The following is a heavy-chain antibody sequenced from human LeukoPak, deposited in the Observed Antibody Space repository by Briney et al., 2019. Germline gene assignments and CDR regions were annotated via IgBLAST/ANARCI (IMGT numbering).Heavy chain of an antibody. CDR3: ARQGYCSSTSCYKGGGSYFDY. CDR2: IYHSGST. V-gene: IGHV4-38-2*01. J-gene: IGHJ4*02. Sequence: PSETLSLTCAVSGYSISSGYYWGWIRQPPGKGVEWVGSIYHSGSTYYNPSLKSRVTISVDTSKNQFSLKLSSVTAADTAVYYCARQGYCSSTSCYKGGGSYFDYWGQGTLATVSS. CDR1: GYSISSGYY. D-gene: IGHD2-2*02.